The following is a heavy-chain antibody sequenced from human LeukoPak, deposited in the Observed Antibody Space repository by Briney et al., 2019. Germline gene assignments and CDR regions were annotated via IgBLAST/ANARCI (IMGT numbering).Heavy chain of an antibody. CDR1: GFTFSDYF. CDR3: ATSRVFDY. J-gene: IGHJ4*02. CDR2: INSAGNNI. Sequence: GGSLRLSCVASGFTFSDYFMSWIRQAPGKGLEWLSFINSAGNNIYYADSVKGRVTISRDNSKGTLYLEMNRLRVEDTAIYYCATSRVFDYWGQGTIVAVSS. V-gene: IGHV3-11*04.